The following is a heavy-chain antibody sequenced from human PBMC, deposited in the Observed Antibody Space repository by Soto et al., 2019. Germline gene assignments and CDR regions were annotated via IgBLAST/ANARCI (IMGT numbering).Heavy chain of an antibody. J-gene: IGHJ4*02. V-gene: IGHV4-34*01. Sequence: QVQLQQWGAGLLKPSETLSLTCAVYGGSFSGYYWTWIRQPPGTGLEWIGEIKHSGSTNYNPSRKSRVTISVDTSKNQFSLKLTSVTAADTAVYYCARDKITGLFDYWCQGTLVTVSS. CDR1: GGSFSGYY. CDR3: ARDKITGLFDY. D-gene: IGHD2-8*02. CDR2: IKHSGST.